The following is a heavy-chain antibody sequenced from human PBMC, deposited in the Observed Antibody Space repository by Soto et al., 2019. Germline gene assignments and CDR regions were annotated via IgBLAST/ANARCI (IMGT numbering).Heavy chain of an antibody. CDR1: GGSISSYY. J-gene: IGHJ6*02. CDR2: IYYSGST. CDR3: ARGKPYYYYGMDV. Sequence: QVQLQESGPGLVKPSETLSLTCTVSGGSISSYYWSWIRQPPGKGLEWIGYIYYSGSTNYNPSLKSRVTISVDTYKNQFYLKLSSVTAADTAVYYCARGKPYYYYGMDVWGQGTTVTVSS. V-gene: IGHV4-59*01.